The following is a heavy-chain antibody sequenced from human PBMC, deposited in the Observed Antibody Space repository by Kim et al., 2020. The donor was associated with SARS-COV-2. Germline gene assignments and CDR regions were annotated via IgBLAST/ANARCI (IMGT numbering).Heavy chain of an antibody. J-gene: IGHJ4*01. CDR1: GGSFSGYY. CDR3: ARLRAWSSWYAQNVDY. CDR2: INHSGST. Sequence: SETLSLTCAVYGGSFSGYYWNWIRQPPGKGLEWIGEINHSGSTNYNPSLKSRVTISVDTSKNQFSLKLSSVTAADTAVYYCARLRAWSSWYAQNVDYWG. D-gene: IGHD6-13*01. V-gene: IGHV4-34*01.